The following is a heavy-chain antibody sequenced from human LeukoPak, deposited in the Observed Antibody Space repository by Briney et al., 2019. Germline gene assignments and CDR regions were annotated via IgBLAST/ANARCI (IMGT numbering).Heavy chain of an antibody. Sequence: PSETLSLTCTVSGGSNSSYYWSWIRQPPGKGLEWIGYIYYSGSTNYNPSLKSRVTISVDTSKNQFSLKLSSVTAADTAVYYCARDPRGCSGGSCYSIWGQGTLVTVSS. CDR3: ARDPRGCSGGSCYSI. CDR2: IYYSGST. D-gene: IGHD2-15*01. V-gene: IGHV4-59*01. J-gene: IGHJ4*02. CDR1: GGSNSSYY.